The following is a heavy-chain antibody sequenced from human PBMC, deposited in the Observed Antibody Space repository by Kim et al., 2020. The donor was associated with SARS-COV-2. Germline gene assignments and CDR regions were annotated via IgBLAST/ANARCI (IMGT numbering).Heavy chain of an antibody. CDR1: GFTFTSYA. V-gene: IGHV3-30*18. J-gene: IGHJ6*02. D-gene: IGHD3-3*01. CDR3: AKVGSPDFWSGSRYSMDV. Sequence: GGSLRLSCAASGFTFTSYAMHWVHQAPGKGLEWVAYISYDGTSKNYADSVKGRFSISREKSRKNLYLQMNSLRVEDTAVYYCAKVGSPDFWSGSRYSMDVWGQGTTVAVS. CDR2: ISYDGTSK.